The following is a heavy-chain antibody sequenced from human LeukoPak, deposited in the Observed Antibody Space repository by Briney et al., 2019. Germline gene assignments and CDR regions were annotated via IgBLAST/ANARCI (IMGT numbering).Heavy chain of an antibody. V-gene: IGHV1-2*02. CDR2: INPNSGGT. Sequence: ASVKVSCKASGYAFTGYYLHWVRQAPGQGLEWMGWINPNSGGTNYAQKFQGRVTMTRDTSISTAYMELSRLGSDDTAVYYCVRDRPSYYDSSVYYRENFDFWGQGTLVTVSS. CDR3: VRDRPSYYDSSVYYRENFDF. J-gene: IGHJ4*02. D-gene: IGHD3-22*01. CDR1: GYAFTGYY.